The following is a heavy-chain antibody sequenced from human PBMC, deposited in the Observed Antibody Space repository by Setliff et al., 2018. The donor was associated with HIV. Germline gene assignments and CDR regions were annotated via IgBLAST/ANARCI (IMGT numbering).Heavy chain of an antibody. D-gene: IGHD2-2*01. V-gene: IGHV1-18*04. Sequence: ASVKVSCKASGYTFTVYYMHWVRQAPGQGLEWMGWIGSYSGYTIYAQKFQDRLTMTTDTSTTTASMELRSLRSDDTAVYYCVRGHCNSDKCWYTWFDPWGQGTLVTVSS. CDR2: IGSYSGYT. CDR3: VRGHCNSDKCWYTWFDP. CDR1: GYTFTVYY. J-gene: IGHJ5*02.